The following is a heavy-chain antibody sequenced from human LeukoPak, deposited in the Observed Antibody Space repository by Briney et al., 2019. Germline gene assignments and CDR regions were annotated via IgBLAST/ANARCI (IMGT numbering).Heavy chain of an antibody. J-gene: IGHJ4*02. CDR1: GGSISSYY. V-gene: IGHV4-59*13. CDR2: IYYSGST. D-gene: IGHD3-10*01. Sequence: AETLSLTCTVSGGSISSYYGRWIRQPRGKGREGVGYIYYSGSTNYNPSLKRRVNLLVDKSKKQFSLKLSSVTAADTAVYYCGRAQNTMVRGVTSFDYWGQGSLATVSS. CDR3: GRAQNTMVRGVTSFDY.